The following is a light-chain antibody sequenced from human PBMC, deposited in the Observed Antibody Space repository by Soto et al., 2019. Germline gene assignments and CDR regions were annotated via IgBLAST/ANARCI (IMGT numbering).Light chain of an antibody. CDR1: QSVSSN. V-gene: IGKV3-15*01. J-gene: IGKJ1*01. CDR2: GAS. Sequence: EIVMTQSPATLSVSPGERATLSCRASQSVSSNLAWYQQKPGQAHRLLIYGASTRATGIPARFSGRGSGTEFTLTISSLQSEDFAVYYCQQYNNWPPWTFGQGTKVEIK. CDR3: QQYNNWPPWT.